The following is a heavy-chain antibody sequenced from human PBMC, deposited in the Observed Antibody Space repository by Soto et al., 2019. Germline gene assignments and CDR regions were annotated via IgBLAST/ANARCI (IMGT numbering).Heavy chain of an antibody. D-gene: IGHD3-16*02. CDR2: IWYDGSNK. CDR3: ARWAGLHLGELSFGAFDI. CDR1: GFTFSSYG. V-gene: IGHV3-33*01. J-gene: IGHJ3*02. Sequence: GGSLRLSCAASGFTFSSYGMHWVRQAPGKGLEWVAVIWYDGSNKYYADSVKGRFTISRDNSKNTLYLQMNSLRAEDTAVCYCARWAGLHLGELSFGAFDIWGQGTMVTVSS.